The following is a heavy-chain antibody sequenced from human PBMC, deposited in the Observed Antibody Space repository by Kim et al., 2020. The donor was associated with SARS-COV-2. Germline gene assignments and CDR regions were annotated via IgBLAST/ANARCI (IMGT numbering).Heavy chain of an antibody. CDR2: IYYTGST. D-gene: IGHD6-19*01. V-gene: IGHV4-39*01. CDR3: ARLCHWLGWFDL. CDR1: GGSISSSSYY. J-gene: IGHJ5*02. Sequence: SETLSLTCTVSGGSISSSSYYWGWIRQPPGKGLEWIGSIYYTGSTYFNPSLQSRVTISVDTSKNQFSLKLSSVTAADTAVYYCARLCHWLGWFDLWGQG.